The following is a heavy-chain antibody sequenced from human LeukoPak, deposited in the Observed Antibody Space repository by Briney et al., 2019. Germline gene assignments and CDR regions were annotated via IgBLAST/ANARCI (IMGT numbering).Heavy chain of an antibody. J-gene: IGHJ6*02. D-gene: IGHD3-10*02. V-gene: IGHV1-18*01. CDR2: ISAYNGNT. CDR3: AVTADVRGFDMDV. Sequence: ASVKVSCKASGYTFTNYGISWVRQAPGQGLEWMGWISAYNGNTNYAQKLQGRVTMTTDTSTSTAYMELRSLRSDDTAIYYCAVTADVRGFDMDVWGQGTTVTVSS. CDR1: GYTFTNYG.